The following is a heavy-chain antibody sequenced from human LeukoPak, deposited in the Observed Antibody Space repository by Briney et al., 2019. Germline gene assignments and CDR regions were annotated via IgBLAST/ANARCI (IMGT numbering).Heavy chain of an antibody. V-gene: IGHV1-8*03. Sequence: ASVKVSCKASGYTFTSYDINWVRQATGQGLEWMGWMNPNSGNTGYAQKFQGRVTITRNTSISTAYMELSSLRSEDTAVYYCARGKRLYDFWSGYYWNWFDLWGQGTLVTVSS. CDR1: GYTFTSYD. D-gene: IGHD3-3*01. CDR3: ARGKRLYDFWSGYYWNWFDL. CDR2: MNPNSGNT. J-gene: IGHJ5*02.